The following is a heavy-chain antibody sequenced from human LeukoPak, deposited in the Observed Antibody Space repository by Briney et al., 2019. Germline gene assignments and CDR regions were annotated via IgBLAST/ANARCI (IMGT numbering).Heavy chain of an antibody. CDR3: ARAGYYYDSSGYYSGPPDY. CDR2: INHSGST. V-gene: IGHV4-34*01. J-gene: IGHJ4*02. Sequence: SETLSLTCAVYGGSFSGYYWSWIRQPPGKGLEWIGEINHSGSTNYNPSLKSRATISVDTSKNQFSLKLSSVTAADTAVYYCARAGYYYDSSGYYSGPPDYWGQGTLVTVSS. D-gene: IGHD3-22*01. CDR1: GGSFSGYY.